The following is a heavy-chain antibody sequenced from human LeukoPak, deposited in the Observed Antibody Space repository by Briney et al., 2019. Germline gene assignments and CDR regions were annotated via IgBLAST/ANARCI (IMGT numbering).Heavy chain of an antibody. Sequence: GGSLRLSCAASGFTFSNDAMTWVRQAPGKGLEWVSTVSGIGANTFYADSVKGRFTISRDNSKNTLYLQMNSLRAEDTAVYYCAKDLLITYWGQGTLVTVSS. V-gene: IGHV3-23*01. CDR1: GFTFSNDA. D-gene: IGHD2-8*01. CDR3: AKDLLITY. J-gene: IGHJ4*02. CDR2: VSGIGANT.